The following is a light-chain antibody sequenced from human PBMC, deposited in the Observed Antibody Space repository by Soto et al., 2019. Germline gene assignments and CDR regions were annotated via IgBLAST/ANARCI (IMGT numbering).Light chain of an antibody. V-gene: IGLV2-8*01. CDR3: SSYAGSNTPYV. CDR1: SSDVGGYNY. CDR2: EVN. Sequence: QSALTQPPSASGSPGQSVTISCTGTSSDVGGYNYVSWYQQYPGKAPKLMIYEVNKRPSGVPDRFSGSKSGNTASLTVSGLQAEDEADYYCSSYAGSNTPYVFRTGTKVTVL. J-gene: IGLJ1*01.